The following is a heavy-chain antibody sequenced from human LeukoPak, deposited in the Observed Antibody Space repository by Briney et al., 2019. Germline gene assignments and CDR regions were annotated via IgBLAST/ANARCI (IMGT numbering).Heavy chain of an antibody. CDR2: IRYDGGNK. CDR3: AKFALAAGTKNDAFDI. CDR1: GFTFSSYG. J-gene: IGHJ3*02. D-gene: IGHD6-13*01. Sequence: GGSLRLSCAASGFTFSSYGMHWVRQAPGKGLEWVAFIRYDGGNKYYADSVKGRFTISRDNSKNTLYLQMNSLRAEDTAVYYCAKFALAAGTKNDAFDIWGQGTMVTVSS. V-gene: IGHV3-30*02.